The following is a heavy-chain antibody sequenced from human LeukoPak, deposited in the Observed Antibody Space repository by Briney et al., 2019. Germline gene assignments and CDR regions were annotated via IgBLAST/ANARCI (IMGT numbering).Heavy chain of an antibody. CDR3: ARDVLGQQLVRFDY. CDR1: GFTFSSYS. J-gene: IGHJ4*02. CDR2: ISSSSYI. D-gene: IGHD6-13*01. V-gene: IGHV3-21*01. Sequence: GGSLRLSCAASGFTFSSYSMNWVRQAPGKGLEWVSSISSSSYIYYADSVKGRFTTSRDNAKNSLYLQMNSLRAEDTAVYYCARDVLGQQLVRFDYWGQGTLVTVSS.